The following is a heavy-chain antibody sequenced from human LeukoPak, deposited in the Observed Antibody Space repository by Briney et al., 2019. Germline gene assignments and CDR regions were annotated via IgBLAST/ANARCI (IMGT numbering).Heavy chain of an antibody. J-gene: IGHJ4*02. CDR1: GGSISSDGYY. CDR2: IYYSGST. CDR3: ARAGSSSWYPYFDY. Sequence: SETLSLTCTVSGGSISSDGYYWSWIRQHPGTGLEWIGYIYYSGSTYYNPSLKSRVTISVDTSKDQFSLKLSSVTAADTAVYYCARAGSSSWYPYFDYWGQGTLVTVSS. V-gene: IGHV4-31*03. D-gene: IGHD6-13*01.